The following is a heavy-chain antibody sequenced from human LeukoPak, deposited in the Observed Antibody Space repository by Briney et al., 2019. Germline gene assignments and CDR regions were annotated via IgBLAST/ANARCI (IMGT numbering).Heavy chain of an antibody. CDR1: GGTFSSYA. Sequence: GASVKVSCKASGGTFSSYAISWVRQAPGQGLEWMGGIIPIFVTANYAQKFQGRVTITADESTSTAYMELSSLRSEDTAVYYCARDFLSVYYDFWSGPRSGGMDVWGQGTTVTVSS. CDR3: ARDFLSVYYDFWSGPRSGGMDV. CDR2: IIPIFVTA. V-gene: IGHV1-69*13. D-gene: IGHD3-3*01. J-gene: IGHJ6*02.